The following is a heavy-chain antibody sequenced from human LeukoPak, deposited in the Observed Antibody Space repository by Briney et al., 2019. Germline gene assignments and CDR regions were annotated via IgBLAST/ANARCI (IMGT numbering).Heavy chain of an antibody. J-gene: IGHJ4*02. CDR1: GGSISSGGYY. V-gene: IGHV4-31*03. CDR3: ARGLYYYDSSGYYLFDY. CDR2: IYYSGST. Sequence: SETLSLTCTVSGGSISSGGYYWSWIRQHPGKGLEWIGYIYYSGSTYYNPSLKSRVTISVDTSKNQFSLKLSSVTAADTAVYYCARGLYYYDSSGYYLFDYWGQGTLVTVSS. D-gene: IGHD3-22*01.